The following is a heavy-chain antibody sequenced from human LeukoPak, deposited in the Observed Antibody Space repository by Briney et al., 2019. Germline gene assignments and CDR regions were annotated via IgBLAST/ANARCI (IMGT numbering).Heavy chain of an antibody. J-gene: IGHJ4*02. Sequence: GGSLRLSCAASGFTFSSHWMSWVRQAPGKGLEWVASIRPDGSEEYDMDSVKGRFTISRDNAKNSLYLQMNSLRAEDTAVYYCARLLGTVTTYDYWGQGTLVTVSS. D-gene: IGHD1-7*01. CDR3: ARLLGTVTTYDY. V-gene: IGHV3-7*01. CDR1: GFTFSSHW. CDR2: IRPDGSEE.